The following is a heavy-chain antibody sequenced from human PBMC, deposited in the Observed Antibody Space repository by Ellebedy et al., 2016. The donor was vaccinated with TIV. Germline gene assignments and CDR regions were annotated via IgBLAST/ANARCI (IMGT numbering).Heavy chain of an antibody. D-gene: IGHD2-15*01. CDR3: AKDEIRTLLCMDV. J-gene: IGHJ6*02. CDR2: ISWNRDHI. CDR1: GFTFDNYA. Sequence: SLKISCAASGFTFDNYAMHWVRQAPGKGQEWVAGISWNRDHIAYADSVKGRFTISRDNAKNSLYLQMNGLRPEDTALYYCAKDEIRTLLCMDVWGQGTTVTVSS. V-gene: IGHV3-9*01.